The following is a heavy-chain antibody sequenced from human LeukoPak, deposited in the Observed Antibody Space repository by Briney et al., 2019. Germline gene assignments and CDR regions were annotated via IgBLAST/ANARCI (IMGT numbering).Heavy chain of an antibody. CDR3: AKTVTIFGVVILDY. V-gene: IGHV3-30*02. J-gene: IGHJ4*02. CDR2: IRYGGSNK. Sequence: GGSLRLSCAASGFTFSSYGMHWVRQAPGKGLEWVAFIRYGGSNKYYADSVKGRFTISRDNSKNTLYLQMNSLRAEDTAVYCCAKTVTIFGVVILDYWGQGTLVTVSS. CDR1: GFTFSSYG. D-gene: IGHD3-3*01.